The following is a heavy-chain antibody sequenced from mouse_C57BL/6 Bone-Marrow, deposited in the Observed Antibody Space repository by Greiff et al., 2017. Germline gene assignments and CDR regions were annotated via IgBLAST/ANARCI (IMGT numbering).Heavy chain of an antibody. J-gene: IGHJ4*01. CDR1: GYTFTSYW. CDR3: ARRGSSYSGAIDY. Sequence: QVQLQQPGAELVKPGASVKMSCKASGYTFTSYWITWVKQRTGQGLEWIGDIYPGSGSTNYNEKFKSKATLTVDTSSSTAYMQLSSLTSEDSAVYYCARRGSSYSGAIDYWGQGTTVTVSS. D-gene: IGHD1-1*01. CDR2: IYPGSGST. V-gene: IGHV1-55*01.